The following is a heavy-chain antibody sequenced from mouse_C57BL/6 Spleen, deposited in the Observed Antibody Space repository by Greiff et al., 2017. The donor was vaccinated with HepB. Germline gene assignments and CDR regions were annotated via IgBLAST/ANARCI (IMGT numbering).Heavy chain of an antibody. CDR1: GYTFTSYG. V-gene: IGHV1-81*01. Sequence: VQLQQSGAELARPGASVKLSCKASGYTFTSYGISWVKQRTGQGLEWIGEIYPRSGNTYYNEKFKGKATLTADKSSSTAYMELRSLTSEDSAVYFCARDGIYYDYDGGESYYYAMDYSGQGTSVTVSS. CDR2: IYPRSGNT. D-gene: IGHD2-4*01. CDR3: ARDGIYYDYDGGESYYYAMDY. J-gene: IGHJ4*01.